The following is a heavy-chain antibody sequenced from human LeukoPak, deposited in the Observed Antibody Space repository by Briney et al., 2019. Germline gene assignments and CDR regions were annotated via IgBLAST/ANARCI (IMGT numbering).Heavy chain of an antibody. J-gene: IGHJ6*02. CDR1: GFTFRSYS. CDR3: ARVYGSGTSQGYGMDV. V-gene: IGHV3-21*01. CDR2: ISSSSSYI. Sequence: GGSLRLSCAASGFTFRSYSMNWVRQAPGKGLEWVSSISSSSSYIYYADSVKGRFTISRDNAKNSLYLQMNSLRAEDTAVYYCARVYGSGTSQGYGMDVWGQGTTVTVSS. D-gene: IGHD3-10*01.